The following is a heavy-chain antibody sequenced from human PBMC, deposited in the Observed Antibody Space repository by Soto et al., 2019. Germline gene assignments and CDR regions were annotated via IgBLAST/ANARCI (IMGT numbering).Heavy chain of an antibody. CDR1: GFTFSSYG. J-gene: IGHJ4*02. CDR3: AKDLYYSDSSGYYYPLYFDY. CDR2: ISYDGSNK. Sequence: SLRLSCAASGFTFSSYGMHWVRQAPGKGLEWVAVISYDGSNKYYADSVKGRFTTSRDNSKNTLYLQMNSLRAEDTAVYYCAKDLYYSDSSGYYYPLYFDYWGRGTLVTVSS. V-gene: IGHV3-30*18. D-gene: IGHD3-22*01.